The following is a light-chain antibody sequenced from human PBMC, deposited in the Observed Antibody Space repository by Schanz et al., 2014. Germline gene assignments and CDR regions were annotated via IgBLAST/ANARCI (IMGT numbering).Light chain of an antibody. CDR2: DAS. CDR1: QSVGNK. V-gene: IGKV3-11*01. CDR3: QQRSIWPVT. Sequence: EIVLTQSPATLSVSPGGRATLSCRASQSVGNKLAWYQQKPGQAPRLLIYDASNRATGIPARFSGSGSGTDFTLAISSLEPEDFAVYYCQQRSIWPVTFGQGTRLEIK. J-gene: IGKJ5*01.